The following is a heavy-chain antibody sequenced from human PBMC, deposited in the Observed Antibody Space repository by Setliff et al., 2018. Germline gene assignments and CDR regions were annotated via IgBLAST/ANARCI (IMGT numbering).Heavy chain of an antibody. CDR1: GGSISTYY. CDR2: VFVSGST. J-gene: IGHJ5*02. Sequence: LTCTVSGGSISTYYWSWIRRPAGKGLEWIGRVFVSGSTNYNPSLKSRVTMSVDTSRNQFSLKLTSVTAADTAIYYCARDTSSDWAAWFDPWSLGIMVTVSS. CDR3: ARDTSSDWAAWFDP. V-gene: IGHV4-4*07. D-gene: IGHD6-19*01.